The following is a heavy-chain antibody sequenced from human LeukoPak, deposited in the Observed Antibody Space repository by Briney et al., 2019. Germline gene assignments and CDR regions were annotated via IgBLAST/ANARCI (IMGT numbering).Heavy chain of an antibody. CDR3: ARMAAAGTFWFDP. J-gene: IGHJ5*02. Sequence: GGSLRLSCAASGFTFSAYAMNWVRQAPGKGLEWVSYITSSSSTIYYADSVKGRFTISRDNAKNSLYLQMNSLRDEDTAVYYCARMAAAGTFWFDPWGQGTLVTVSS. V-gene: IGHV3-48*02. D-gene: IGHD6-13*01. CDR2: ITSSSSTI. CDR1: GFTFSAYA.